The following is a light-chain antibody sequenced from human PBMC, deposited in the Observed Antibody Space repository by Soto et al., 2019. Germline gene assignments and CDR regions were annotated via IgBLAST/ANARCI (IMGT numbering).Light chain of an antibody. Sequence: IQLTRSPSSLSASVGYLFTISCRASHGIGNDLARYQQKPGKAPRLLIYAASSLQSGVPSRFSASGSGTDFTLTISTLQPEDFATYYCQQSHETFGQGTQVDIK. V-gene: IGKV1-39*01. CDR1: HGIGND. CDR2: AAS. J-gene: IGKJ1*01. CDR3: QQSHET.